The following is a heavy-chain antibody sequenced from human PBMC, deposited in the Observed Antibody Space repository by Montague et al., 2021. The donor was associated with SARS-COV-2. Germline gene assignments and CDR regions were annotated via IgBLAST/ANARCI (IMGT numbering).Heavy chain of an antibody. D-gene: IGHD5-24*01. CDR1: GGSFSGHY. J-gene: IGHJ4*02. CDR3: ARGGFSVLLATSYYFDS. V-gene: IGHV4-34*01. Sequence: SETLSLTCAVSGGSFSGHYWTWIRQPPGKGLEWIGEIYRGGSANXXPSLKSRVTISVGTSKNQFSLKMSSVTAADTAIYYCARGGFSVLLATSYYFDSWGQGTLVTVSS. CDR2: IYRGGSA.